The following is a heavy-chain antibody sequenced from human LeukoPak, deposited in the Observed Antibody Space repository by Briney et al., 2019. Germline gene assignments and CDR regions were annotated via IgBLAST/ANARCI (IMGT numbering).Heavy chain of an antibody. CDR1: GFIFSSYE. CDR2: IDSRGSTI. J-gene: IGHJ4*02. CDR3: ARVRSDWGFDY. V-gene: IGHV3-48*03. D-gene: IGHD3/OR15-3a*01. Sequence: GGSLRLSCAASGFIFSSYEMNWARQAPGKGLEWVSYIDSRGSTIYYADSVKGRFTISRDNAKNSLYLQMNSLRAEDTAVYYCARVRSDWGFDYWGQGTLVTVSS.